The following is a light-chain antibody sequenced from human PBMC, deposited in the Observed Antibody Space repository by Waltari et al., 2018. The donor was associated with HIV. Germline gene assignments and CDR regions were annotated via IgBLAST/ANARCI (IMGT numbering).Light chain of an antibody. CDR1: QGISSY. CDR2: AAS. CDR3: QQLNSYPRA. Sequence: DIQLTQSPSFLSASVRDRVTITCRASQGISSYLAWYQQKPGKAPKLLTYAASTLQSGVPSRFSGSGSGTEFTLTISSLQPEDFATYYCQQLNSYPRAFGPGTKVDIK. V-gene: IGKV1-9*01. J-gene: IGKJ3*01.